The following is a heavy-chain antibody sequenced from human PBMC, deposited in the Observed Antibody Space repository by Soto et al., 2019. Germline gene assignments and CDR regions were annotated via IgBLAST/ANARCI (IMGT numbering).Heavy chain of an antibody. V-gene: IGHV6-1*01. D-gene: IGHD2-2*01. CDR1: GDSVSSNSAA. J-gene: IGHJ6*02. CDR3: ARLPGIVVVPAAILYGMDV. CDR2: TYYRSKWYN. Sequence: SHTLSLTCAISGDSVSSNSAALNWIRQSPSRGLEWLGRTYYRSKWYNDYAVSVKSRITINPDTSKNQFSLQLNSVTPEDTAVYYCARLPGIVVVPAAILYGMDVWGQGTTVTVSS.